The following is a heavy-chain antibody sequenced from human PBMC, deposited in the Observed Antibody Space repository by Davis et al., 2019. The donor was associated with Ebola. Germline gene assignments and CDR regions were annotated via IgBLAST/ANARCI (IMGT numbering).Heavy chain of an antibody. CDR1: GFTFSSYW. V-gene: IGHV3-7*03. J-gene: IGHJ6*02. CDR2: IKQDGSEK. Sequence: PGGSLRLSCAASGFTFSSYWMSWVRQAPGKGLEWVANIKQDGSEKYYVDSVKGRFAISRDNAKNSLYLQMNSLRAEDTAVYYCARARAWEPYYYYGMDVWGQGTTVTVSS. D-gene: IGHD1-26*01. CDR3: ARARAWEPYYYYGMDV.